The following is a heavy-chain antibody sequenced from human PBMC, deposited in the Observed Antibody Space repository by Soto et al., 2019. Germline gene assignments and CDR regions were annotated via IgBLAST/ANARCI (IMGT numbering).Heavy chain of an antibody. Sequence: LSLTCTVSGGSISSGGYYWSWIRQHPGKGLEWIGYIYYSGSTYYNPSLKSRVTISVDTSKNQFSLKLSSVTAADTAVYYCARGPMIVVPAYYYYYGMDVWGQGTTVTVSS. CDR2: IYYSGST. CDR3: ARGPMIVVPAYYYYYGMDV. CDR1: GGSISSGGYY. J-gene: IGHJ6*02. V-gene: IGHV4-31*03. D-gene: IGHD3-22*01.